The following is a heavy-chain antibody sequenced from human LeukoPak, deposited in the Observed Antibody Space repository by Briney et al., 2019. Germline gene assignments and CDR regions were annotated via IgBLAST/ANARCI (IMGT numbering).Heavy chain of an antibody. J-gene: IGHJ4*02. V-gene: IGHV1-18*04. CDR1: GYTFTGYY. CDR2: ISAYNGHT. D-gene: IGHD3-22*01. Sequence: ASVKVSCKASGYTFTGYYMHWVRQAPGQGLEWMGWISAYNGHTNYAQNFQGRVTMTRDTSTSTVYMELRSLRSDDTAVYYCARDLTHRRNYDSSGYQIVPAFWGQGTLVTVSS. CDR3: ARDLTHRRNYDSSGYQIVPAF.